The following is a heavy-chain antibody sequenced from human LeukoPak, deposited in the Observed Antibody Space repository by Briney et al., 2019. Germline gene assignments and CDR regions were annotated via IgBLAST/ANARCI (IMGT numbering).Heavy chain of an antibody. Sequence: PGGSLRLSCAASGFTVSSNYMNWVRQAPGKGLEWVSIIYSGGSTYYADSVKGRFTISRDNSKNTLYLQMNSLRAEDTAVYYCVRGDELLAAYYFDYWGQGTLVTVSS. CDR1: GFTVSSNY. CDR3: VRGDELLAAYYFDY. V-gene: IGHV3-66*01. J-gene: IGHJ4*02. D-gene: IGHD1-26*01. CDR2: IYSGGST.